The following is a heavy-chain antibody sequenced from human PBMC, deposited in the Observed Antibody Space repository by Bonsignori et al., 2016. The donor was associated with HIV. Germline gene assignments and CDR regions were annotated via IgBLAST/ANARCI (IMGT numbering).Heavy chain of an antibody. CDR2: IYYSGST. D-gene: IGHD3-22*01. J-gene: IGHJ4*02. Sequence: WIRQPPGKGLEWIGSIYYSGSTYYNPSLKSRVTISVDTSKNQFSLKLSSVTAADTAVYYCASDYYDSSGYYPFDYWGQGTLVTVSS. V-gene: IGHV4-39*07. CDR3: ASDYYDSSGYYPFDY.